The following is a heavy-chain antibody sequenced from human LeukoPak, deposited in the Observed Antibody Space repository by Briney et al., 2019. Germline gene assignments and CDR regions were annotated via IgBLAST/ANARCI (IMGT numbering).Heavy chain of an antibody. Sequence: PGGSLRLSCAASGFTFSSYGMHWVRQAPGKGLEWVAVIWYDGSNKYYADSVKGRFTISRDNSKNTLYLQMNSLRAEDTAVYYCATSVVVITPVRGAVDCWGQGTLVTVSS. J-gene: IGHJ4*02. D-gene: IGHD3-22*01. CDR2: IWYDGSNK. CDR3: ATSVVVITPVRGAVDC. CDR1: GFTFSSYG. V-gene: IGHV3-33*01.